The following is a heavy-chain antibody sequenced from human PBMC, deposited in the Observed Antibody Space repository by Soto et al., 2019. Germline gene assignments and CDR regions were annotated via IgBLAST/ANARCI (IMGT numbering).Heavy chain of an antibody. CDR2: IGTAGDT. J-gene: IGHJ4*02. Sequence: EVQLVESGGGLVQPGGYLRLSCAASGFTFSSYDMHWVRQATGKGLEWVSAIGTAGDTYYPGSVKGRFTISRENAKNSLYLQMNSLRAGDTAVYYCARGWGGALSPFDYWGQGTLVTVSS. V-gene: IGHV3-13*01. CDR3: ARGWGGALSPFDY. CDR1: GFTFSSYD. D-gene: IGHD7-27*01.